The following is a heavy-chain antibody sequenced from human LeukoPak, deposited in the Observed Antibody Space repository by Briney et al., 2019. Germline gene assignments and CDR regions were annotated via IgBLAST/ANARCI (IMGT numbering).Heavy chain of an antibody. CDR1: GFTFSSYW. Sequence: GGSLRLSCSASGFTFSSYWMHWVRQAPGKGLVWVSGTNGDGSDTKYADSVKGRFTISRDNAKNTLYLQMNSLRAEDTAVYYCARDPWEWELPIDYWGQGSLVTVSS. CDR3: ARDPWEWELPIDY. V-gene: IGHV3-74*03. CDR2: TNGDGSDT. J-gene: IGHJ4*02. D-gene: IGHD1-26*01.